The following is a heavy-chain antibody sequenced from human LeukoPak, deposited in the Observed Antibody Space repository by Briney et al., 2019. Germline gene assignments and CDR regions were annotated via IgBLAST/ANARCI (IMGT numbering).Heavy chain of an antibody. D-gene: IGHD6-19*01. Sequence: SETPSLTCTVSGGSISSYYWSWIRQPPGKGLEWLGYIYYSGSTNYNPSLKSRVTISVDTSKNQFSLKLSSVTAADTAVYYCARVSIAVAGPDAFDIWGQGTMVTVSS. J-gene: IGHJ3*02. CDR1: GGSISSYY. V-gene: IGHV4-59*01. CDR3: ARVSIAVAGPDAFDI. CDR2: IYYSGST.